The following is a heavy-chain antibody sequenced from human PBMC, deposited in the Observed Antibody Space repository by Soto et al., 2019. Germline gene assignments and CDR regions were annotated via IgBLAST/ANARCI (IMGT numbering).Heavy chain of an antibody. V-gene: IGHV3-33*01. CDR3: ARDMRSGWNFDY. CDR1: VFTFSSYC. J-gene: IGHJ4*02. Sequence: LSLSCAASVFTFSSYCMHCVRPAPGEGLEWVAVIWYDGSNKYYADSVKGRFTISRDNSKNTLYLQMNSLRAEDTAVYYCARDMRSGWNFDYWGQGTLVTVSS. D-gene: IGHD6-19*01. CDR2: IWYDGSNK.